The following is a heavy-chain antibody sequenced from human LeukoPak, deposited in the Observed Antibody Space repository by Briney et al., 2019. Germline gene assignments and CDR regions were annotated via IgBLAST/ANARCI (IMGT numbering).Heavy chain of an antibody. CDR1: GGSFSCYY. CDR2: INHSGST. CDR3: ARSSPLRYFDWLLDY. J-gene: IGHJ4*02. V-gene: IGHV4-34*01. D-gene: IGHD3-9*01. Sequence: SETLSLTFAVYGGSFSCYYWSWIRPPPGKGLEWIGEINHSGSTNYNPSLKSRVTISVDTSKNQFSLKLSSVTAADTAVYYCARSSPLRYFDWLLDYWGQGTLVTVSS.